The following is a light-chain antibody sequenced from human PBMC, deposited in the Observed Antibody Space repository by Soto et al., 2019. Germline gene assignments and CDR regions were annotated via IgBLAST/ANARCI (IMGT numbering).Light chain of an antibody. CDR2: DAS. CDR1: QSISSW. Sequence: DIQMTQSPSTLSASVGDRVTITCRASQSISSWLAWYQQKPGKAPKLLIYDASSLESGVPSRFSGSGSGTEFTLTISSLKPDDFATYYCQQYNSYTITFGPGTRLEIK. CDR3: QQYNSYTIT. J-gene: IGKJ5*01. V-gene: IGKV1-5*01.